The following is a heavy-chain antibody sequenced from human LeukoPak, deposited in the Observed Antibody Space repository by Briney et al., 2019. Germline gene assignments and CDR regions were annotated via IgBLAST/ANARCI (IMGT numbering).Heavy chain of an antibody. CDR1: GFTFSSYG. CDR2: IWYDGSNK. CDR3: AREPYYYDSSGYYSSNYFDY. V-gene: IGHV3-33*01. Sequence: GGSLRLSCAASGFTFSSYGMHWVRQAPGKGLEWVAVIWYDGSNKYYADSVKGRFTISRDNSKNTLYLQMNSLRAEDTAVYYCAREPYYYDSSGYYSSNYFDYWGQGTLVTVSS. D-gene: IGHD3-22*01. J-gene: IGHJ4*02.